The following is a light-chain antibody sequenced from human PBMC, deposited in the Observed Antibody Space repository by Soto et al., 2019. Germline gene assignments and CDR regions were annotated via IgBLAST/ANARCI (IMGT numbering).Light chain of an antibody. CDR1: QSVSVY. CDR3: EQRNDWPWT. J-gene: IGKJ1*01. CDR2: DAY. Sequence: VFTPSLATRSLSPGARSTLSCRARQSVSVYLAWYQQKPGQDPRLLISDAYDRAAGVQVRFSGSGSGTDFTLTIRSIEPEDFAVYFCEQRNDWPWTFGPGNQVDIK. V-gene: IGKV3-11*01.